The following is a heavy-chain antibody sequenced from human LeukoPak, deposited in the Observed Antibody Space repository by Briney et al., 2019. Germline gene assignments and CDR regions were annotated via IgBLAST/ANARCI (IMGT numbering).Heavy chain of an antibody. D-gene: IGHD6-13*01. CDR3: ARGRGAAAVYHFDY. CDR2: INPDSGGT. CDR1: GYTFTGYK. V-gene: IGHV1-2*02. J-gene: IGHJ4*02. Sequence: GASVKVSCKASGYTFTGYKMYWVRQAPGQGLEWMGWINPDSGGTRYPQQFQGRVTMTRDTSTTTAYMELNSLRSDDTAVYYCARGRGAAAVYHFDYWGQGTLVTVSS.